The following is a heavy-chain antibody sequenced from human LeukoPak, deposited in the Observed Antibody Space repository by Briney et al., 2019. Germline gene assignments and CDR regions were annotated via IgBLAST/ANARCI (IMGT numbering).Heavy chain of an antibody. V-gene: IGHV1-18*01. CDR1: GYTFTSYG. CDR2: ISAYNGNT. D-gene: IGHD3-3*01. CDR3: ARGDYDFWSGLNWFDP. J-gene: IGHJ5*02. Sequence: ASVKVSCKASGYTFTSYGISWVRQAPGQGLEWMGWISAYNGNTNYAQKLQGRVTMTTDTSTSTAYMELSRLRSDDTAVYYCARGDYDFWSGLNWFDPWGQGTLVTVSS.